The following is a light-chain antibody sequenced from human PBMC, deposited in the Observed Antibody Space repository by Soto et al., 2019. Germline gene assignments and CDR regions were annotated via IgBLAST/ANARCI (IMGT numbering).Light chain of an antibody. V-gene: IGKV3-15*01. Sequence: IVLTQSPGTPPLSPGERAALSCRASQIVYGRQLAWYQHNPGQAPRLIIYAASNRATSVPARFSGSSSGTEFTLPIRSLQSEDFAVYYSQQCYNWPQWTFGQGTKVDIK. CDR2: AAS. CDR3: QQCYNWPQWT. J-gene: IGKJ1*01. CDR1: QIVYGRQ.